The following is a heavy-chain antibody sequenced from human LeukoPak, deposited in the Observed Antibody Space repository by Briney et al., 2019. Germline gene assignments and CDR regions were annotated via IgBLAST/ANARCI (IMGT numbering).Heavy chain of an antibody. Sequence: EGSLRLSCAASGFTFSTYWMSWVRQAPGKGLEWVANIKQDGSEKYYVNSVKGRFTISRDNAKNSLYLQMNSLRAGDTAVYYCARGSGTVDYWGQGTLVTVSS. D-gene: IGHD1-26*01. CDR3: ARGSGTVDY. V-gene: IGHV3-7*01. CDR2: IKQDGSEK. CDR1: GFTFSTYW. J-gene: IGHJ4*02.